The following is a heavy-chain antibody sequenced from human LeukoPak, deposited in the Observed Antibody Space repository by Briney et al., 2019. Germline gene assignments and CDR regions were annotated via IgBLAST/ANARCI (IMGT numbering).Heavy chain of an antibody. V-gene: IGHV3-30*02. D-gene: IGHD3-22*01. CDR1: GFIFSNYG. Sequence: GGSLRLSCAASGFIFSNYGMHWVRQAPGKGLEWVAFMRYDGSKKSFADSVKGRFTISRDNSKNTLYLQMNSLRAEDTAVYYCARAGDSSGYYEGFDYWGQGTLVTVSS. CDR3: ARAGDSSGYYEGFDY. CDR2: MRYDGSKK. J-gene: IGHJ4*02.